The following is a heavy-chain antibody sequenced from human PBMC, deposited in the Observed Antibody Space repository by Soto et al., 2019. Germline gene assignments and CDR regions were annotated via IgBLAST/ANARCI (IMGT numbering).Heavy chain of an antibody. Sequence: VQLVESGGGVVQPGRSLRLSCAASGFSFSSYGMHWVRQAPGKGLEWVAVISYDVTNKYYADSVKGRFTISRDNSKNTLYLQMNILRAEDTAVYYCAKDLRIAVAGTDYFDSWGQGTLVTVSS. J-gene: IGHJ4*02. D-gene: IGHD6-19*01. V-gene: IGHV3-30*18. CDR2: ISYDVTNK. CDR3: AKDLRIAVAGTDYFDS. CDR1: GFSFSSYG.